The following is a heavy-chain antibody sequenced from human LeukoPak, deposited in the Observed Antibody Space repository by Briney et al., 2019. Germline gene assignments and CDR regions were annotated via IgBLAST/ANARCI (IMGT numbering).Heavy chain of an antibody. CDR3: AKVGDYYDSSGYLY. Sequence: GGSLRLSCAASGFTFSIYAMTWVRQAPGKGLEWVSSITGSSGSTYYADSVKGRFTISRDNSQNTLYLQMSSLRADDTAVYYCAKVGDYYDSSGYLYWGQGTLVTVSS. D-gene: IGHD3-22*01. CDR1: GFTFSIYA. J-gene: IGHJ4*02. V-gene: IGHV3-23*01. CDR2: ITGSSGST.